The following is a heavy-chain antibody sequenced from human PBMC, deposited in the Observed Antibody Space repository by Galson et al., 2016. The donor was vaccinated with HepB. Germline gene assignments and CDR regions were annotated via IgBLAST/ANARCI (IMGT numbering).Heavy chain of an antibody. V-gene: IGHV3-21*01. CDR3: ARPPEGDRRYFDL. D-gene: IGHD3-16*01. CDR1: GFTFSTYS. CDR2: ISITSGYK. Sequence: SLRLSCAASGFTFSTYSMNWVRQAPGKGLEWVSFISITSGYKYYADSLKGRVTISRDNAKNSPYLQMNSLRAEDTAVYYCARPPEGDRRYFDLWGRGTLVTVSS. J-gene: IGHJ2*01.